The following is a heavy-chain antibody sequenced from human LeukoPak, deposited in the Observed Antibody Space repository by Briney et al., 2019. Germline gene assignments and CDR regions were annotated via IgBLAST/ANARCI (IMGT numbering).Heavy chain of an antibody. Sequence: ASVNVSFNASGYTFTNYYIHWVRQAPGQGLGLMGWINLNSGGTNYAQKFQGRVTITRDTSISTAYMELSRRTPDDTAAYYCAKDAIVSDYINSDYWGQGTLVTVSA. D-gene: IGHD4-11*01. J-gene: IGHJ4*02. CDR1: GYTFTNYY. V-gene: IGHV1-2*02. CDR3: AKDAIVSDYINSDY. CDR2: INLNSGGT.